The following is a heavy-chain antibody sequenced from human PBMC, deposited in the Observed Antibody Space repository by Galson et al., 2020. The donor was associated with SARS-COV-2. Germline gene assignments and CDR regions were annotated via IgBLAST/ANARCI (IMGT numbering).Heavy chain of an antibody. V-gene: IGHV2-70*11. D-gene: IGHD3-9*01. CDR2: IDWDDDK. J-gene: IGHJ6*02. CDR1: GFSLSTSGMC. Sequence: RESGPTLVKPTQTLTLTCTFSGFSLSTSGMCVSWIRQPPGKALEWLARIDWDDDKYYSTSLKTRLTISKDTSKNQVVLTMTNMDPVDTATYYCARMSYDILTGSVYYYYYGMDVWGQGTTVTVSS. CDR3: ARMSYDILTGSVYYYYYGMDV.